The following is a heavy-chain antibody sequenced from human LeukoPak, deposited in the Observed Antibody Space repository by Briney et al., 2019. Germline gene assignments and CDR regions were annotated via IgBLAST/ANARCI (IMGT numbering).Heavy chain of an antibody. J-gene: IGHJ4*02. D-gene: IGHD3-3*01. V-gene: IGHV4-39*07. CDR3: ASFSPLYYDFWSGVWHSYYYFDY. Sequence: SETLSLTCTVSGGSISSSSYYWGWIRQPPGKGLEWIGSIYYSGSTYYNPSLKSRVTISVDTSKNQFSLKLSSVTAADTAVYYCASFSPLYYDFWSGVWHSYYYFDYWGQGTLVTVSS. CDR2: IYYSGST. CDR1: GGSISSSSYY.